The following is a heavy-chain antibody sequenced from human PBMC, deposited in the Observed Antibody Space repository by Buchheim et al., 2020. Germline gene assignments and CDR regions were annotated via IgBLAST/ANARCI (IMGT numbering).Heavy chain of an antibody. CDR1: AFTFSSYA. D-gene: IGHD6-19*01. CDR2: ISGSGGST. Sequence: EVQLLESGGGLVQPGGSLRLSCAASAFTFSSYAMSWVRQAPGKGLEWVSAISGSGGSTFYAESVKGRFTISGGNSKNTQYLQMNSLRAEDTAVYYCAKVHSSGFPYYFDYWGQGTL. J-gene: IGHJ4*02. CDR3: AKVHSSGFPYYFDY. V-gene: IGHV3-23*01.